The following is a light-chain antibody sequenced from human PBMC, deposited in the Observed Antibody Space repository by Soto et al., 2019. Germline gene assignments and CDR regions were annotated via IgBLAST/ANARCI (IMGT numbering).Light chain of an antibody. CDR3: QQRTSSPPWT. CDR2: SAS. CDR1: QGISNY. J-gene: IGKJ1*01. Sequence: DIQLTQSPSVLPASVGDRVTITCRASQGISNYLAWYQQKPGKAPNLLIYSASTLHTGVPSRFSGSGSGTDFTLTISGLQPEDFATYYCQQRTSSPPWTFGQGTKVEI. V-gene: IGKV1-9*01.